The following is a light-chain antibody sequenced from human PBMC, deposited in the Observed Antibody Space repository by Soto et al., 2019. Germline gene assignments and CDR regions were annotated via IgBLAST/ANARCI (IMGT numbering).Light chain of an antibody. CDR2: DAS. CDR1: QNVSTY. J-gene: IGKJ3*01. V-gene: IGKV3-11*01. CDR3: QQRTNWLT. Sequence: IVLTQSPATLSLSPGERATLSCRASQNVSTYLAWYQQKPGQAPRLLIYDASNRATGIPARFSGSGSGTHFTLTISSLEPEDFAVYYCQQRTNWLTFGPGTKVDIK.